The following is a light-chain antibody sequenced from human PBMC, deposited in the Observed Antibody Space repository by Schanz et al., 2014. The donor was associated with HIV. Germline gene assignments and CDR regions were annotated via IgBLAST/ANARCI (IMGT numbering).Light chain of an antibody. CDR2: LNSDGSH. CDR1: SGHRTYA. Sequence: QPVLTQSPSASASLGASVKLTCTLDSGHRTYAIAWHQQQPEKGPRYLMNLNSDGSHSKGDGIPDRFSGSSSGAERYLTISSLQSEDEADYYCQTWETGTHVLFGGGTKLTVL. CDR3: QTWETGTHVL. V-gene: IGLV4-69*02. J-gene: IGLJ2*01.